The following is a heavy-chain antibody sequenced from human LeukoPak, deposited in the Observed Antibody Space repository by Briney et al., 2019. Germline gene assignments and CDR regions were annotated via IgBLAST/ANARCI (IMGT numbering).Heavy chain of an antibody. CDR3: AKGRHYCSGGSCYSNWFDP. Sequence: GGSLRLSCAASGFTFSSYAMSWVRQAPGKGLEWVSAISGSGGSTSYADSVKGRFTISRDNSKNTLYLQMNSLRAEDTAVYYCAKGRHYCSGGSCYSNWFDPWGQGTLVTVSS. D-gene: IGHD2-15*01. V-gene: IGHV3-23*01. J-gene: IGHJ5*02. CDR1: GFTFSSYA. CDR2: ISGSGGST.